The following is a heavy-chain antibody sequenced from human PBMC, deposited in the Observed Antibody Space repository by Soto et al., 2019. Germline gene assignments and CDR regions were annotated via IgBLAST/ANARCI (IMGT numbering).Heavy chain of an antibody. CDR2: IYHSGSI. V-gene: IGHV4-30-2*01. D-gene: IGHD3-9*01. J-gene: IGHJ5*02. Sequence: SETLSLTCAVSGGSISSGGYSWSWIRQPPGKGLEWIGYIYHSGSIHYNPSLKSRVTISVDRSKNQFSLKLSSVTAADTAVYYCARLVVGYDILTGDNWFDPWGQGTLVTVSS. CDR3: ARLVVGYDILTGDNWFDP. CDR1: GGSISSGGYS.